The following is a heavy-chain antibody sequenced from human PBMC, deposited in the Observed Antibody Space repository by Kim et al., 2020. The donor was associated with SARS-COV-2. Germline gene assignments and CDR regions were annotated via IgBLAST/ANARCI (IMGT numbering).Heavy chain of an antibody. D-gene: IGHD3-22*01. CDR2: ISGSGGST. CDR3: AKSRYYDSSGHWIYFDY. V-gene: IGHV3-23*01. CDR1: GFTFSSYA. Sequence: GGSLRLSCAASGFTFSSYAMSWVRQAPGKGLEWVSAISGSGGSTYYADSVKGRFTISRDNSKNTLYLQMNSLRAEDTAVYYCAKSRYYDSSGHWIYFDYWGQGTLVTVSS. J-gene: IGHJ4*02.